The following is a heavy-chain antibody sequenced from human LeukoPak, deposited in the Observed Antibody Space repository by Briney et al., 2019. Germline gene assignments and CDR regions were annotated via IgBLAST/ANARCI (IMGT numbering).Heavy chain of an antibody. CDR2: INQDGSEK. J-gene: IGHJ6*03. D-gene: IGHD3-3*01. V-gene: IGHV3-7*01. CDR3: AKDAILNLGYYYYMDV. Sequence: GGSLRLSCVASGFTFSTYWMSWVRQAPGKGLEWVANINQDGSEKNYVDSVKGRFTISRDNSKNTLYLQMNSLRAEDTAVYYCAKDAILNLGYYYYMDVWGKGTTVTVS. CDR1: GFTFSTYW.